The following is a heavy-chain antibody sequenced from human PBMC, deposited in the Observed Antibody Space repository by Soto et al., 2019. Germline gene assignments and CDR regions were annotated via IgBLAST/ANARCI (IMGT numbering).Heavy chain of an antibody. D-gene: IGHD2-8*01. CDR2: IDPSDSQT. CDR3: ARVAKMLYDRSLLSRRSSNWFDP. Sequence: GESLKISCKGSGYSFAGYWITWVRQKPGKGLEWMGRIDPSDSQTYYSPSFRGHVTISVTKSITTVFLQWSSLRASDTAMYYCARVAKMLYDRSLLSRRSSNWFDPWGQGTLVTVSS. CDR1: GYSFAGYW. J-gene: IGHJ5*02. V-gene: IGHV5-10-1*01.